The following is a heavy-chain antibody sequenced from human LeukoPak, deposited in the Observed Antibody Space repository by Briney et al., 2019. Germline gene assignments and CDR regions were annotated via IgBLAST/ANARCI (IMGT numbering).Heavy chain of an antibody. J-gene: IGHJ6*02. Sequence: GGSLRLSCAASGFTFSSYSMNWVRQAPGKGLEWVSSISSSSSYIYYADSVKGRFTISRDNAKNSLYLQMNSLRAEDTAVYYCAREGGGCSGGSCYSYYYYYGMDVWGQGTTVTVFS. V-gene: IGHV3-21*01. D-gene: IGHD2-15*01. CDR3: AREGGGCSGGSCYSYYYYYGMDV. CDR1: GFTFSSYS. CDR2: ISSSSSYI.